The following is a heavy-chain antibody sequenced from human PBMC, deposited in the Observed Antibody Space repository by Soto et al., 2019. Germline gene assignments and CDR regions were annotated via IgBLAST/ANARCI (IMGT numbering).Heavy chain of an antibody. CDR1: GGTFSSYA. J-gene: IGHJ6*02. CDR2: IIPIFGTA. CDR3: ARAWVAVVVVAAKRGMEV. D-gene: IGHD2-15*01. Sequence: SVKVSCKASGGTFSSYAISWVRQAPGQGLEWMGGIIPIFGTANYAQKFQGRVTITADESTSTAYMELSSLRSEETAVYYCARAWVAVVVVAAKRGMEVWGQGTTVTVSS. V-gene: IGHV1-69*13.